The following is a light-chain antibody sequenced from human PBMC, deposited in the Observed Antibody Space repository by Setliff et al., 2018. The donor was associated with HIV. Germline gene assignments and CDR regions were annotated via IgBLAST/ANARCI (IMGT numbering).Light chain of an antibody. V-gene: IGLV2-14*03. CDR1: SGDVGGYDY. CDR3: SSYTSDSSLV. CDR2: DVS. J-gene: IGLJ1*01. Sequence: QSALTQPASVSESPGQSITISCTGTSGDVGGYDYVSWYHQQSGKAPKLVIYDVSHRPSGVSDRFSGSKSGNTASLTISGLQAEDEGDYYCSSYTSDSSLVFGTGTKVTVL.